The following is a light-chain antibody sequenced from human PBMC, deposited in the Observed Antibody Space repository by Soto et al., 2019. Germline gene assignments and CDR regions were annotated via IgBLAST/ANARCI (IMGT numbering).Light chain of an antibody. CDR1: SSDVGGYNY. CDR3: SSYAGSSYAGSDNFYV. V-gene: IGLV2-8*01. Sequence: QAVVIQPPSASGSPGQSVTISCTGTSSDVGGYNYVSWYQQHPGKAPKLMIHDVSKRPSGVPDRFSGSKSGNTASLTVSGLQAEDEADYYCSSYAGSSYAGSDNFYVFGTGTKLTVL. J-gene: IGLJ1*01. CDR2: DVS.